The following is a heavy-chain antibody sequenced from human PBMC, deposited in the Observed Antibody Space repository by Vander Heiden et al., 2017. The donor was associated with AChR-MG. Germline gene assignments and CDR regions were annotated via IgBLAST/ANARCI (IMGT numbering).Heavy chain of an antibody. CDR2: INHSGST. CDR3: ARAVEYCSSTSCSPTGMDV. CDR1: GGSFSGYY. D-gene: IGHD2-2*01. Sequence: QVQLQQWGAGLLKPSETLSLTCAVSGGSFSGYYWSWIRQPPGKGLEWIGEINHSGSTNYNPSLKSRVTISVDTSKNQFSLKLSSVTAADTAVYYCARAVEYCSSTSCSPTGMDVWGQGTTVTVSS. V-gene: IGHV4-34*01. J-gene: IGHJ6*02.